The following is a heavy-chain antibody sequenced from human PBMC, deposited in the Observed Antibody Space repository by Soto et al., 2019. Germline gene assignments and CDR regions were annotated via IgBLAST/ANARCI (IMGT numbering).Heavy chain of an antibody. J-gene: IGHJ4*02. CDR1: GFTFSSYS. Sequence: HPGGSLRLSCAASGFTFSSYSMNWVRQAPGKGLEWVSYISSSSSTIYYADSVKGRFTISRDNAKNSLYLQMNSLRAEDTAVYYCARGLSIAVAGTVFGYWGQGTPVTVSS. D-gene: IGHD6-19*01. CDR2: ISSSSSTI. V-gene: IGHV3-48*01. CDR3: ARGLSIAVAGTVFGY.